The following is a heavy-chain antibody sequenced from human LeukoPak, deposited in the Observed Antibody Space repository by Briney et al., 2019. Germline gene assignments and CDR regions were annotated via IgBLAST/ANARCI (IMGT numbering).Heavy chain of an antibody. J-gene: IGHJ4*02. D-gene: IGHD6-13*01. CDR3: ATFPYSSSWYSWDTTRDY. CDR1: GGSISRYS. V-gene: IGHV4-59*03. Sequence: SETLSLTCTVSGGSISRYSWSWIRQPPGKGLEWIGYIYYSGSTDYNPSLKSRVTISKDTSRNQFFLQLTSVTAADTAVYYCATFPYSSSWYSWDTTRDYWGQGTLVTVSS. CDR2: IYYSGST.